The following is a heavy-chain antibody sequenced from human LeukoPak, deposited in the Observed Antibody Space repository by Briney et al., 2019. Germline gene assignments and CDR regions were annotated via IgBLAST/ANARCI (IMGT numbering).Heavy chain of an antibody. CDR1: GFTFSSYA. CDR3: ARARSFDY. Sequence: PGGSLRLSCAASGFTFSSYAMSWVRQAPGKGLQWVSRINSDGSSTSYADSVKGRFTISRDNAKNTLYLQMNSLRAEDTAVYYCARARSFDYWSQGTLVTVSS. J-gene: IGHJ4*02. CDR2: INSDGSST. V-gene: IGHV3-74*01.